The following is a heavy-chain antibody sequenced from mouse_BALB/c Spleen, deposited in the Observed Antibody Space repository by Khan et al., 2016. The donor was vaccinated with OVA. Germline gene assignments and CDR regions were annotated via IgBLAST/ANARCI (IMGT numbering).Heavy chain of an antibody. D-gene: IGHD2-13*01. CDR1: GFTFSSYW. V-gene: IGHV6-6*02. J-gene: IGHJ4*01. CDR3: TVTMTGGYAMDY. Sequence: EVKLEGSGGGLVQPGGSMKLSCVASGFTFSSYWMSWVRQSPEKGLEWVAEIRLKSDNYATHYAESVKGKFTISRDDSKSRLYLQMNSLRAEDTGIYYCTVTMTGGYAMDYWGQGTSVTVSS. CDR2: IRLKSDNYAT.